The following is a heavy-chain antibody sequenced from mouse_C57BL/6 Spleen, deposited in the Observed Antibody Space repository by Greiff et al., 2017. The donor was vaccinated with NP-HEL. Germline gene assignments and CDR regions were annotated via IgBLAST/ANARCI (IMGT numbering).Heavy chain of an antibody. D-gene: IGHD1-1*01. CDR2: IYPGNSDT. CDR1: GYTFTSYW. J-gene: IGHJ3*01. V-gene: IGHV1-5*01. Sequence: EVQRVESGTVLARPGASVKMSCKTSGYTFTSYWMHWVKQRPGQGLEWIGAIYPGNSDTSYNQKFKGKAKLTAVTSASTAYMELSSLTNEDSAVYYCTRPYYYGSSYDWFAYWGQGTLVTVSA. CDR3: TRPYYYGSSYDWFAY.